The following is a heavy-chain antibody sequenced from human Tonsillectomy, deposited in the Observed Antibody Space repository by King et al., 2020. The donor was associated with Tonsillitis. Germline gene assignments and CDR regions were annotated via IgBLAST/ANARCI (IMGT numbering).Heavy chain of an antibody. CDR3: ARGTSGYCSSTSCSELGY. V-gene: IGHV4-59*01. CDR2: IYYSGST. J-gene: IGHJ4*02. Sequence: QVQLQESGPGLVKPSETLSLTCTVSGGSISSYYWSWIRQPPGKGLEWIGYIYYSGSTNYNPSLKSRVTISVDTSKNQFSLKLSSVTAADTAVYYCARGTSGYCSSTSCSELGYWGQGTLVTVSS. D-gene: IGHD2-2*01. CDR1: GGSISSYY.